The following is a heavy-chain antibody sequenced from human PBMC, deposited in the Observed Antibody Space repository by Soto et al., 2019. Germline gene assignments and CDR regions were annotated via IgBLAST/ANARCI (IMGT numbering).Heavy chain of an antibody. J-gene: IGHJ5*02. CDR2: IFYSGST. V-gene: IGHV4-39*01. CDR3: ATSNWFDP. Sequence: SETLSLTCTVSGGSISSSSYYWGWIRQPPGKGLEWIGIIFYSGSTYYNLSLKSRFTISVGTSKNQFSLKLSSVTAADTAVYYCATSNWFDPWGQGTLVTAPQ. CDR1: GGSISSSSYY.